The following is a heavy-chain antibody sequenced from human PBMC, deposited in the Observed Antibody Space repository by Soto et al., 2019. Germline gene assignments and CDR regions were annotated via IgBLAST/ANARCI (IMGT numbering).Heavy chain of an antibody. V-gene: IGHV4-31*03. J-gene: IGHJ4*02. Sequence: PSETLSLTCTVSGGSISSGGYYWRWIRQHPGKGLGWIGYIYYSASTYYNPSLKSRVTISVDTSKKQFSLMPTAVTAADTALYYWAREHTNVDHDYWGRGTLVTVSS. D-gene: IGHD1-1*01. CDR3: AREHTNVDHDY. CDR2: IYYSAST. CDR1: GGSISSGGYY.